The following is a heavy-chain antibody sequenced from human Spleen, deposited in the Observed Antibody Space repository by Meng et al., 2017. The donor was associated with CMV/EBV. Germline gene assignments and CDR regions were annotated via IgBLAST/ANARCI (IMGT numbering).Heavy chain of an antibody. CDR1: GAYG. CDR3: ARAHMDEEDIRELGYFQP. J-gene: IGHJ1*01. D-gene: IGHD1-26*01. CDR2: INSYDNP. V-gene: IGHV4-30-4*08. Sequence: GAYGCAWIRQPPGQGLQWIGYINSYDNPSYNAPLMHRVIITAVTSTTQFSLKLRSVIAADTALYYCARAHMDEEDIRELGYFQPWGQGTLVTVSS.